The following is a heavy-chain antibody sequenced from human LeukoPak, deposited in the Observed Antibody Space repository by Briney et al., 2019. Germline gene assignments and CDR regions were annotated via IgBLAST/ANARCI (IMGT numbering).Heavy chain of an antibody. J-gene: IGHJ4*02. D-gene: IGHD6-13*01. Sequence: GGSLRLSCAASGFTFSSYEMNWVRQAPGKGLEWVSYISSSGSTICYADSVKGRFTISRDNAKNSLYLQMNSLRAEDTAVYYCAREFQVSIAAAGGFDYWGQGTLVTVSS. CDR3: AREFQVSIAAAGGFDY. CDR1: GFTFSSYE. CDR2: ISSSGSTI. V-gene: IGHV3-48*03.